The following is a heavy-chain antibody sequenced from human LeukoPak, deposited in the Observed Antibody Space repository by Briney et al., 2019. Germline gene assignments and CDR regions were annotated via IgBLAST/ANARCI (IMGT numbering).Heavy chain of an antibody. CDR2: INWNGGST. CDR3: AKSRRGYSYGPNYYYYMDV. D-gene: IGHD5-18*01. V-gene: IGHV3-20*04. CDR1: GFTFDDYG. Sequence: GGSLKLSCAASGFTFDDYGLSWVRQAPGKGLEWVSTINWNGGSTGYADSVKGRFTISRDNSKNTLYLQMNSLRAEDTAVYYCAKSRRGYSYGPNYYYYMDVWGKGTTVTISS. J-gene: IGHJ6*03.